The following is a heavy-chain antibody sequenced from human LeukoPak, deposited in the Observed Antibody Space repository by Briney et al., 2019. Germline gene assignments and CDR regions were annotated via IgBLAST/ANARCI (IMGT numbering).Heavy chain of an antibody. D-gene: IGHD3-10*01. V-gene: IGHV4-34*01. J-gene: IGHJ5*01. CDR1: GGAFHGYY. CDR2: VDHSGRT. CDR3: ARVPPPGATAYGAVDS. Sequence: SETLSLTCAGYGGAFHGYYWSWIRQSPGKGLEWIGEVDHSGRTNYNPSLKSRLTMSVDTSKNQFSLKLTSVTAADTAIYYCARVPPPGATAYGAVDSWGRGTLVTVSS.